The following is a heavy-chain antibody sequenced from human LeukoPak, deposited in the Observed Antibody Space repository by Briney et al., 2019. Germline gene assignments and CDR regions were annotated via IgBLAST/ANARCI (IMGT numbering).Heavy chain of an antibody. D-gene: IGHD3-3*01. CDR3: ARDPTLLGRSGYSKFDS. J-gene: IGHJ4*02. CDR2: IYYSGSP. CDR1: GGSISNSNYY. Sequence: SETLSLTCTVSGGSISNSNYYWGWIRQPPGKGLEWIGDIYYSGSPYYNPSLKSRVTISVDTSRNQFSLELTSVTAADTAVYYCARDPTLLGRSGYSKFDSWGQGTLVTVSS. V-gene: IGHV4-39*07.